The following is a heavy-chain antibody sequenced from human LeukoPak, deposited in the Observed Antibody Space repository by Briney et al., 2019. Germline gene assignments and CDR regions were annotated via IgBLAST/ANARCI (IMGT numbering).Heavy chain of an antibody. CDR1: GFTFNSYG. J-gene: IGHJ4*02. CDR3: ARDVISRQMITLGLGF. CDR2: ISYDGSKR. D-gene: IGHD1-20*01. V-gene: IGHV3-30*03. Sequence: PGGPLRLSCVTSGFTFNSYGFYWVRQAPGKGLEWVAVISYDGSKRYYADSVKGRFTISRDTSNKTAYLEMNSLRVDDTAVYYCARDVISRQMITLGLGFWGQGTLVTVSS.